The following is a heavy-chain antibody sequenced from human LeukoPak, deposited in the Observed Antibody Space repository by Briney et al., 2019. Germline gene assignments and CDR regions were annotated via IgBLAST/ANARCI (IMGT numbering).Heavy chain of an antibody. J-gene: IGHJ3*02. CDR1: SGSMRSYD. Sequence: SETLSLICTGSSGSMRSYDWSWFRQPPGKGLEWIVYIYHSGSSNSNPSLKSRVTISVATSKNQFSLKLNSVTAADTAVYYCARAPASGWYLAFDIWGQGTMVTVSS. CDR2: IYHSGSS. V-gene: IGHV4-59*01. CDR3: ARAPASGWYLAFDI. D-gene: IGHD6-19*01.